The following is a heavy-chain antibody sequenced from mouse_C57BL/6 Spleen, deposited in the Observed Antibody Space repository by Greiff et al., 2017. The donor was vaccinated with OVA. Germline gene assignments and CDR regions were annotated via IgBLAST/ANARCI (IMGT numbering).Heavy chain of an antibody. J-gene: IGHJ2*01. Sequence: DVQLVESGEGLVKPGGSLKLSCAASGFTFSSYAMSWVRQTPEKRLEWVAYISSGGDYIYYADTVKGRFTISRDNARNTLYLQMSSLKSEDTAMYYCTRGPDSYYFDYWGQGTTLTVSS. CDR3: TRGPDSYYFDY. CDR1: GFTFSSYA. V-gene: IGHV5-9-1*02. CDR2: ISSGGDYI.